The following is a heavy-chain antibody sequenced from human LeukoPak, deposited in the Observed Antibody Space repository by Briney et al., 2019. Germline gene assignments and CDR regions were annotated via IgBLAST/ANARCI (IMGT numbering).Heavy chain of an antibody. D-gene: IGHD6-13*01. Sequence: PGGSLRLSCAASGFTFSSYAMSWVRQAPGKGLEWVSAISGSGGSTYYADSVKGRFTISRDNSKNTLYLQMNSLRAEDTAVYYCARDPRRQLAPNWYFDLWGRGTLVTVSS. V-gene: IGHV3-23*01. J-gene: IGHJ2*01. CDR2: ISGSGGST. CDR3: ARDPRRQLAPNWYFDL. CDR1: GFTFSSYA.